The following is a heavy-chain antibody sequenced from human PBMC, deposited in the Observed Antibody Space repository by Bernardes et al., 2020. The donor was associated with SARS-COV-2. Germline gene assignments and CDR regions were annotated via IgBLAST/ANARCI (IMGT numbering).Heavy chain of an antibody. CDR3: AREVSDVDIVLEGGFSIGGMERYDFHNDGMDV. Sequence: SETLSLTCAVYGGSFSGYYWSWIRQPPGKGLEWIGEINHSGSTNYNPSLKSRVTISVDTSKNQFSLQLSSVTPEDTAVYYCAREVSDVDIVLEGGFSIGGMERYDFHNDGMDVWGQGTTVTVSS. J-gene: IGHJ6*02. CDR1: GGSFSGYY. V-gene: IGHV4-34*01. D-gene: IGHD2-15*01. CDR2: INHSGST.